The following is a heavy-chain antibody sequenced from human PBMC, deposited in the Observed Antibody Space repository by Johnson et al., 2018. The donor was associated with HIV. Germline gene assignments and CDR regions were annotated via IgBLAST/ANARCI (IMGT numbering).Heavy chain of an antibody. Sequence: VQLVESGGGLIQPGGSLRLSCAASGFTVSSNHMRWVRQAPGKGLEWVGRIRSKANSYATAYAASVTGRFTISRADSKNTLYLQMNSLRAEDTAVYYCARDGTRYYYDSSGSRGTFDIWGQGTMVTVSS. CDR1: GFTVSSNH. J-gene: IGHJ3*02. CDR3: ARDGTRYYYDSSGSRGTFDI. CDR2: IRSKANSYAT. V-gene: IGHV3-73*01. D-gene: IGHD3-22*01.